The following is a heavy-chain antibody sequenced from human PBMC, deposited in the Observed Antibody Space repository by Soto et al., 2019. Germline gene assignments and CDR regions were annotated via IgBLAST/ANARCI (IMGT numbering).Heavy chain of an antibody. CDR2: IYYSGST. CDR3: ARRDIVRTFDY. CDR1: GGSISSSSYY. Sequence: KASETLSLTCTVSGGSISSSSYYWGWIRQPPGKGLEWIGSIYYSGSTYYNPSLKSRVTISVDTSKNQFSLKLSSVTAADTAVYYCARRDIVRTFDYWGQGTLVTV. D-gene: IGHD2-15*01. V-gene: IGHV4-39*01. J-gene: IGHJ4*02.